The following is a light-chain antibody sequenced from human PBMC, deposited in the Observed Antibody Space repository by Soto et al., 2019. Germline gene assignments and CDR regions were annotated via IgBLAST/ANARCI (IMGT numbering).Light chain of an antibody. Sequence: QSVLTQPASVSGSPGQSITISCTGTSSDVGGYNYVSWYQQHPGKAPKLMIYEVSNRPSGVSNRFSGSKSGNTASLTISGLQAEDEADYYCSSYTSRSTWVFGGGTQLPVL. J-gene: IGLJ3*02. CDR3: SSYTSRSTWV. CDR2: EVS. CDR1: SSDVGGYNY. V-gene: IGLV2-14*01.